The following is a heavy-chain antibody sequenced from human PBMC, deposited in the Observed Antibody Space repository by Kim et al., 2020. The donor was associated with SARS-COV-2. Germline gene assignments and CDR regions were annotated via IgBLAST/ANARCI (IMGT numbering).Heavy chain of an antibody. CDR3: TSKYYYDTSGFYYADW. D-gene: IGHD3-22*01. V-gene: IGHV4-38-2*01. CDR2: IHHSGST. Sequence: SETLSLTCAVSGYSISIGYYWGWIRQPPGKGLEWIGSIHHSGSTYYNPSLKSRVGISIDTSKNQFSLRLNSVTAADTAVYYCTSKYYYDTSGFYYADWWGQGTLVTVSS. CDR1: GYSISIGYY. J-gene: IGHJ1*01.